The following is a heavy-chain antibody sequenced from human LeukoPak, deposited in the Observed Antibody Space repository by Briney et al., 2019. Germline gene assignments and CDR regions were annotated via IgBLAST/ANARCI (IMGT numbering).Heavy chain of an antibody. CDR3: ARLDQGVVAATPFLY. J-gene: IGHJ4*02. V-gene: IGHV5-51*01. D-gene: IGHD2-15*01. Sequence: GESLQISCKGSGYSFTSYWIGWVRQLPGKGVEWMGIIYPGDSDTGYSPSFQGQVTISADKSISTAYLQWSSLKASDTAMYYCARLDQGVVAATPFLYWGQGTLVTVSS. CDR1: GYSFTSYW. CDR2: IYPGDSDT.